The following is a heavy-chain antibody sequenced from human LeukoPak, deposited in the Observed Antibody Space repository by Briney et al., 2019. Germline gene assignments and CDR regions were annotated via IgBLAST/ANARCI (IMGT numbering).Heavy chain of an antibody. CDR2: IYYSGST. V-gene: IGHV4-59*01. CDR3: ARFRIEVAGKRYFDY. Sequence: NPSETLSLTCSVSGVSISTYSWSWIQQPPGKGLEWIGYIYYSGSTNYNPSLKSRVTISVDTSKNQFSLKLNSVTAADTAVYYCARFRIEVAGKRYFDYWGQGTLVTVSS. CDR1: GVSISTYS. J-gene: IGHJ4*02. D-gene: IGHD6-19*01.